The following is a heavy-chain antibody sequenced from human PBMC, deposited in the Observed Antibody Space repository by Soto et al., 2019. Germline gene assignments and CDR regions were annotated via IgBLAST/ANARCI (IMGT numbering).Heavy chain of an antibody. Sequence: GASVKVSCKASGYTFTSYGISWVRQAPGQGLEWMGWISAYNGNTNYAQKLQGRVTTTTDTSTSTAYMELRSLRSDDTAVYYCERDLYNWNEWGNWFEPWGQGTLVTVSS. CDR1: GYTFTSYG. D-gene: IGHD1-20*01. CDR2: ISAYNGNT. V-gene: IGHV1-18*01. J-gene: IGHJ5*02. CDR3: ERDLYNWNEWGNWFEP.